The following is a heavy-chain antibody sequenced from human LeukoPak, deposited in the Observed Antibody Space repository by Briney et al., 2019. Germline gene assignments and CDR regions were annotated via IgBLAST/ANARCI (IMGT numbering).Heavy chain of an antibody. V-gene: IGHV3-30*04. Sequence: GSLRLSCAASGFTFSSYAMHWVRQAPGKGLEWVAVISYDGSNKYYADSVKGRFTISRDNSKNTLYLQMNSLRAEDTAVYYCARDIVVVVAAMDYWGQGTLVTVSS. CDR2: ISYDGSNK. D-gene: IGHD2-15*01. CDR3: ARDIVVVVAAMDY. J-gene: IGHJ4*02. CDR1: GFTFSSYA.